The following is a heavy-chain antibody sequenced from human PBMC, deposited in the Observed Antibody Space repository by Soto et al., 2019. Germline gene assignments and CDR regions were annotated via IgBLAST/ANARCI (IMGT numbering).Heavy chain of an antibody. Sequence: GGSLRLSCAASGFTFSNAWMNWVRQAPGKGLEWVGRIKSKTDGGTTDYAAPVKGRFTISRDDSKNTLYLQMNSLKTEDTAVYYCISSWNSYYYYGMDVWGQGTTVTVSS. D-gene: IGHD6-13*01. CDR1: GFTFSNAW. V-gene: IGHV3-15*07. CDR2: IKSKTDGGTT. J-gene: IGHJ6*02. CDR3: ISSWNSYYYYGMDV.